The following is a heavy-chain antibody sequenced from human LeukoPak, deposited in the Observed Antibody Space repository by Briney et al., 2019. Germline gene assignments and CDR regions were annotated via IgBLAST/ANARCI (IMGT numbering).Heavy chain of an antibody. CDR2: IYTSGST. CDR3: ARVYSSSWHLYYFDY. Sequence: SETLSLTCAVSGGSISSYYWSWIRQPAGKGLEWIGRIYTSGSTNYNPSLKGRVTMSVDTSKNQFSLKLSSVTAADTAVYYCARVYSSSWHLYYFDYWGQGTLVTVSS. V-gene: IGHV4-4*07. CDR1: GGSISSYY. J-gene: IGHJ4*02. D-gene: IGHD6-13*01.